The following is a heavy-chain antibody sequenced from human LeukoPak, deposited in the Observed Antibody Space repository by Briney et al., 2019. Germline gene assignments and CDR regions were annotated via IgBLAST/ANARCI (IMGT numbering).Heavy chain of an antibody. CDR1: GGSFSGYY. Sequence: SETLFLTCAVYGGSFSGYYWSWIRQPPGKGLEWIGEINHSGSTNYNPSLKSRVTISVDTSKNQFSLKLSSVTAADTAVYYCASGRYDFWGGYYKGRWFDPWGQGTLVTVSS. CDR3: ASGRYDFWGGYYKGRWFDP. D-gene: IGHD3-3*01. CDR2: INHSGST. V-gene: IGHV4-34*01. J-gene: IGHJ5*02.